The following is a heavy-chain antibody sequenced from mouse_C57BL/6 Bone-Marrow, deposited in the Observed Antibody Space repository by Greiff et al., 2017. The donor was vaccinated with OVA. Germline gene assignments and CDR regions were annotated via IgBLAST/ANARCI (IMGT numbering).Heavy chain of an antibody. CDR3: ARDYYDYDGYAMDY. Sequence: EVQLVESGPGLVKPSQSLSLTCSVTGYSITSGYYWNWIRQFPGNKLEWMGYISYDGSNNYNPSLKNRISITRDTSKNQFFLKLNSVTTEDTATCYCARDYYDYDGYAMDYWGQGTSVTVSS. V-gene: IGHV3-6*01. J-gene: IGHJ4*01. CDR1: GYSITSGYY. D-gene: IGHD2-4*01. CDR2: ISYDGSN.